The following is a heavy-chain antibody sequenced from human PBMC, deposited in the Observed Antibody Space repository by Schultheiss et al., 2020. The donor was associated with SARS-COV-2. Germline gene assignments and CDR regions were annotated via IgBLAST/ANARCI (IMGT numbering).Heavy chain of an antibody. Sequence: GSLRLSCAVSGGSISSSNWWSWVRQPPGKGLEWIGEIYHSGSTNYNPSLKSRVTISVDKSKNQFSLKLSSVTAADTAVYYCARDQVFGEYFYGMDVWGQGTTVTVSS. CDR1: GGSISSSNW. CDR2: IYHSGST. J-gene: IGHJ6*02. CDR3: ARDQVFGEYFYGMDV. V-gene: IGHV4-4*02. D-gene: IGHD3-10*01.